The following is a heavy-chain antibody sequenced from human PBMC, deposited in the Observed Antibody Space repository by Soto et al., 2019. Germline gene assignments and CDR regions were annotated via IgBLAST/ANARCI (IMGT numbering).Heavy chain of an antibody. CDR3: ARGAYCSRDCYSHYFDS. J-gene: IGHJ4*02. V-gene: IGHV4-39*01. Sequence: LQTLSVRCTVSGGSIISIRCRGGLIRHPPGKGLEWIGSLYYSGTTYYDPSLKSRVTISGDASKNQFSLKLTSVTAADTAVYYCARGAYCSRDCYSHYFDSWGQGILDTVTS. D-gene: IGHD2-21*02. CDR2: LYYSGTT. CDR1: GGSIISIRCR.